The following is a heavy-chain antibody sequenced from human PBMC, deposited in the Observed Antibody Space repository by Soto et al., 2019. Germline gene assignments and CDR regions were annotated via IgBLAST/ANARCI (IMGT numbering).Heavy chain of an antibody. D-gene: IGHD1-26*01. CDR3: AREPVGATTGGNWFDP. CDR2: IYYSGST. Sequence: SETLSLTCTVSGGSVSSGSYYWSWIRQPPGKGLEWIGYIYYSGSTNYNPSLKSRVTISVDTSKNQFSLKLSSVTAADTAVYYCAREPVGATTGGNWFDPWGQGTLVTVSS. CDR1: GGSVSSGSYY. V-gene: IGHV4-61*01. J-gene: IGHJ5*02.